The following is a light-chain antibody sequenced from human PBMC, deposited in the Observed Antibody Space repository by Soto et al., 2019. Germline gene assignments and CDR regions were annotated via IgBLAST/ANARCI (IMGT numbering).Light chain of an antibody. CDR1: SSDVGGYKY. CDR3: SQHAGINSLGV. V-gene: IGLV2-8*01. Sequence: QSALTQPPSASGSPGQSVTISCTGTSSDVGGYKYVSWYQQHPGKAPKLMIFEVNKRPSGVPDRFSGSKSGNTASLTVSGLQARDGPDYYSSQHAGINSLGVFGPGTKLPV. CDR2: EVN. J-gene: IGLJ1*01.